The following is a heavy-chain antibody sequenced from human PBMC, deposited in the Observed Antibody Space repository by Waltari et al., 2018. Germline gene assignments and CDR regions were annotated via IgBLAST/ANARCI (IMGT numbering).Heavy chain of an antibody. CDR2: ITPNNGGT. CDR1: RYTFTGYY. J-gene: IGHJ3*02. Sequence: QVQLVQSGAEVKKPGASVKVSCKASRYTFTGYYIHWVRQAPGQGLEWMGWITPNNGGTNYAQNFQGRVAMTRDTSISTAYMELSRLRSDDTAVYYCAREGAANAFDIWGQGTMVTVSS. CDR3: AREGAANAFDI. V-gene: IGHV1-2*02. D-gene: IGHD1-26*01.